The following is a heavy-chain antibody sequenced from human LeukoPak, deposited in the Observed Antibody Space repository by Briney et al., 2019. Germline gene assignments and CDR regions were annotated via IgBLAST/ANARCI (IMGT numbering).Heavy chain of an antibody. CDR1: GFTFSSYA. D-gene: IGHD6-19*01. Sequence: GGSLRLSCAASGFTFSSYAMSWVRQAPGKGLEWVSGISGSGDNTYYADSVKGRFTISRDNSKNTLYLQMNSLRAEDTAVYYCARVPSGWYIYFDYWGQGTLVTVSS. V-gene: IGHV3-23*01. CDR3: ARVPSGWYIYFDY. CDR2: ISGSGDNT. J-gene: IGHJ4*02.